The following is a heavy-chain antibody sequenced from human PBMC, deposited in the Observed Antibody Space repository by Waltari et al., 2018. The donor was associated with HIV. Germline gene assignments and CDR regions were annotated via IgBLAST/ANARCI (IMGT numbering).Heavy chain of an antibody. J-gene: IGHJ3*02. Sequence: EVQLVESGGVVVQPGGSLRRSCAASGFTFEHYATHWVRQAPVKGLEWVSLISWDGGSTYYADSVKGRFNISRDNSKNSLYLQMNSLRAEDTALYYCSTYGDSEAFDIWGQGTMVTVSS. V-gene: IGHV3-43D*03. CDR2: ISWDGGST. D-gene: IGHD4-17*01. CDR3: STYGDSEAFDI. CDR1: GFTFEHYA.